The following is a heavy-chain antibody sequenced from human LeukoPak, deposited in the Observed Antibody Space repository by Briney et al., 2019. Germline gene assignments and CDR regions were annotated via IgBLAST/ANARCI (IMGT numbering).Heavy chain of an antibody. CDR2: IIGDGSST. D-gene: IGHD3-22*01. V-gene: IGHV3-74*01. J-gene: IGHJ4*02. CDR1: GFTFSSHW. CDR3: AKVVSPSSEDYYDSSGFDY. Sequence: PGGSLRLSCAASGFTFSSHWMHWVRQAPGKGLVWVSRIIGDGSSTSYADSVKGRFTISRDNAKNTLYLQMNSLRAEDTAVYYCAKVVSPSSEDYYDSSGFDYWGQGTLVTVSS.